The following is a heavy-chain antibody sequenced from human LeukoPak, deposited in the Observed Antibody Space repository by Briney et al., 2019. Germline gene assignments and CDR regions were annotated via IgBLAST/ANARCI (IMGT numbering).Heavy chain of an antibody. V-gene: IGHV3-30-3*01. Sequence: PGRSLRLSCAASGFTFSSHAMHWVRQAPGKGLEWVAVISYDGSNKYYADSVKGRFTISRDNSKNTLYLQMNSLRAEDTAVYYCARDLLGPRLAGPMDVWGQGTTVTVSS. CDR2: ISYDGSNK. D-gene: IGHD6-13*01. CDR3: ARDLLGPRLAGPMDV. J-gene: IGHJ6*02. CDR1: GFTFSSHA.